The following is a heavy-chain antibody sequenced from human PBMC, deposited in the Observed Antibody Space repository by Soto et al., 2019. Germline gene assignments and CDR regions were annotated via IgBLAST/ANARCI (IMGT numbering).Heavy chain of an antibody. CDR1: GFTFDDYA. CDR3: ARDRRRYSSSWYFDY. J-gene: IGHJ4*02. D-gene: IGHD6-13*01. Sequence: SLRLSCAASGFTFDDYAMHWVRQAPGKGLEGVSGISWNSGSIGYADSVKGRFTIPRDNAKHSLYLQMNSLRAEDTALYYCARDRRRYSSSWYFDYWGQVTLVAVSS. CDR2: ISWNSGSI. V-gene: IGHV3-9*01.